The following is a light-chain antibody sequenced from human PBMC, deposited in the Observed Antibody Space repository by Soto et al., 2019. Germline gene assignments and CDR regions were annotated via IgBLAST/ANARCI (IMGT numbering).Light chain of an antibody. J-gene: IGLJ1*01. CDR3: CSFAGSFYV. V-gene: IGLV2-8*01. CDR2: GVT. Sequence: QSVLTQPPSASGSPGQSVTISCTGTSSDVGAYTYVSWYQQHPGKAPKLMIYGVTERPSGVPDRFSGSKSGNTASLTVSGLQTEDEADYYCCSFAGSFYVFGVGTKVTVL. CDR1: SSDVGAYTY.